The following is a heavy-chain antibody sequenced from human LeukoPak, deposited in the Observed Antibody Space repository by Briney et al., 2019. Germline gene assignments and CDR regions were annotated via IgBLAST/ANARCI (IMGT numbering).Heavy chain of an antibody. CDR2: IRYDGSNK. V-gene: IGHV3-30*02. CDR1: GFTFSSYG. J-gene: IGHJ5*02. Sequence: GGALRLSCAASGFTFSSYGMHWVRQAPGKGLEWVAFIRYDGSNKYYADSVKGRFTIPRDNSKNTLYLQMNSLRAEDTAVYYCAKGERGLLRFLEWEYNWFDPWGQGTLVTVPS. D-gene: IGHD3-3*01. CDR3: AKGERGLLRFLEWEYNWFDP.